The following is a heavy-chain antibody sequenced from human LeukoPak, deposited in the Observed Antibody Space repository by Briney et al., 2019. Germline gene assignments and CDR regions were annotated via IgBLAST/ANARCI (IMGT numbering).Heavy chain of an antibody. D-gene: IGHD3-22*01. J-gene: IGHJ4*02. CDR2: ISWNSGSI. V-gene: IGHV3-9*01. CDR1: GFTFDDYA. CDR3: AKDPSYYYDSSGHFDY. Sequence: PGRSLRLSCAASGFTFDDYAMHWVRQAPGKGLEWVSGISWNSGSIGFADSVKGRFTISRDNSKNTLYLQMNSLRAEDTAVYYCAKDPSYYYDSSGHFDYWGQGTLVTVSS.